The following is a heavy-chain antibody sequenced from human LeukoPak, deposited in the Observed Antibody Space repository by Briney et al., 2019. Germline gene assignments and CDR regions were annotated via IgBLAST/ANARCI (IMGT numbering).Heavy chain of an antibody. J-gene: IGHJ4*02. CDR1: GDSISSSSYY. V-gene: IGHV4-39*07. CDR3: ARDEYPYGGRTHPYFFDY. D-gene: IGHD2/OR15-2a*01. Sequence: SETLSLTCTVSGDSISSSSYYWGWIRQPPGKGLEWIGSIYYSGSTYYNPSLKSRVTISVDTSKNQFSLTLTSVTAADTAMYYCARDEYPYGGRTHPYFFDYWGQGTLVTVSS. CDR2: IYYSGST.